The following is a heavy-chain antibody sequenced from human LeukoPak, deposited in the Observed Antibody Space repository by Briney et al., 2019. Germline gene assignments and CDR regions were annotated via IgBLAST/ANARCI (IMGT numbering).Heavy chain of an antibody. D-gene: IGHD6-13*01. CDR3: AKSASYAAALSSSWYG. Sequence: GGSLRLSCAASGFTFSSYAMSWVRQAPGKGLEWVSAISGSGGSTYYADSVKGRFTISRDNSKNTLYLQMNSLRAEDTAVYYCAKSASYAAALSSSWYGWGQGTLVTVSS. CDR2: ISGSGGST. CDR1: GFTFSSYA. J-gene: IGHJ4*02. V-gene: IGHV3-23*01.